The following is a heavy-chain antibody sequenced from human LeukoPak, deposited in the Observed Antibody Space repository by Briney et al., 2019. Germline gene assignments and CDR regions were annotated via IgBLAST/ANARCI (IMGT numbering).Heavy chain of an antibody. J-gene: IGHJ4*02. D-gene: IGHD3-22*01. Sequence: VASVKVSCKASGYTFTSYYMHWVRQAPGQGLEWMGIINPSGGSTSYAQKFQGRVTMTSDTSTSTVYMELSSLRSEDTAVYYCARDAARYYYDSSGYYLPDYWGQGTLVTVSS. CDR3: ARDAARYYYDSSGYYLPDY. CDR2: INPSGGST. CDR1: GYTFTSYY. V-gene: IGHV1-46*01.